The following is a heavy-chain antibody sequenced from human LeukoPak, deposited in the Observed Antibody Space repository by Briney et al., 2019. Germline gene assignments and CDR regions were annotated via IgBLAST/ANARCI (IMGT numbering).Heavy chain of an antibody. J-gene: IGHJ4*02. CDR3: AKRPYYYDSSGHTTNDY. V-gene: IGHV3-23*01. D-gene: IGHD3-22*01. Sequence: GGSLRLSCAASGFTFSSYAMSWVRQAPGKGLEWVSAISGSGGSTYYADSVKGRFPISRDNSKNTLYLQMNSLRAEDTAVYYCAKRPYYYDSSGHTTNDYWGQGTLVTVSS. CDR1: GFTFSSYA. CDR2: ISGSGGST.